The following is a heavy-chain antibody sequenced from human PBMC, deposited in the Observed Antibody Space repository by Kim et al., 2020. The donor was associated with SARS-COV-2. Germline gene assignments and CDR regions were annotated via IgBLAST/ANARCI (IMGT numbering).Heavy chain of an antibody. CDR1: GGSISSYY. D-gene: IGHD3-10*01. CDR2: IYYSGST. CDR3: ATLGRGLSNY. V-gene: IGHV4-59*01. J-gene: IGHJ4*02. Sequence: SETLSLTCTVSGGSISSYYWSWIRQPPGKGLEWIGYIYYSGSTNYNPSLKSRVTISVDTSKNQFSLKLSSVTAADTAVYYCATLGRGLSNYWGQGTLVTVSS.